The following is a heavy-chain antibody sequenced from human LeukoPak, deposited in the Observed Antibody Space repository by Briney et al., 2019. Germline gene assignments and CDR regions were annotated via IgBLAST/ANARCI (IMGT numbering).Heavy chain of an antibody. J-gene: IGHJ6*03. Sequence: SETLSLTCAVYGGSFSDYSWSWIRQPPGKGLEWIGEINHSGGTNHNPSLMSRVIMSVDTSKNQFSLKVSSVTAADTAVYYCARVGYCYSINDWSRTSLGAYPTKYYYYMDVWGKGTTVTVSS. CDR3: ARVGYCYSINDWSRTSLGAYPTKYYYYMDV. V-gene: IGHV4-34*01. CDR1: GGSFSDYS. D-gene: IGHD5-18*01. CDR2: INHSGGT.